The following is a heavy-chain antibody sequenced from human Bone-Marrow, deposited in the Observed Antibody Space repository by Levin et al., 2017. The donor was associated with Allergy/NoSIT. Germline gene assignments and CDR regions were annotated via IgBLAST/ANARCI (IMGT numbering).Heavy chain of an antibody. CDR3: AREREFSGSGTYYYYIDY. V-gene: IGHV4-30-4*01. Sequence: SQTLSLTCTVSGGSIGGGDFFWSWLRQAPGKGLEWIGYIHSTGNTFYNSALKSRLTVAIDTSENRFSLNLSSVTTADTAVYYCAREREFSGSGTYYYYIDYWGQGSLVTVSS. J-gene: IGHJ4*02. CDR1: GGSIGGGDFF. D-gene: IGHD3-10*01. CDR2: IHSTGNT.